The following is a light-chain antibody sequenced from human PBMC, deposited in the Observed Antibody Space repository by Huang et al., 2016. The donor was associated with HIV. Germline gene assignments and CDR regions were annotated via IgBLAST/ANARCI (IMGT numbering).Light chain of an antibody. J-gene: IGKJ5*01. V-gene: IGKV3-11*01. CDR1: HSVVN. CDR2: DAS. Sequence: EIVLTQSPATLSLSPGERATLSCRANHSVVNLAWYQHKPGQAPWHLIYDASNRASGIPARFSGRGSGTDFTLTVNFLQPEDSAVYYCQQRNSWPPITFGQGTRLEIK. CDR3: QQRNSWPPIT.